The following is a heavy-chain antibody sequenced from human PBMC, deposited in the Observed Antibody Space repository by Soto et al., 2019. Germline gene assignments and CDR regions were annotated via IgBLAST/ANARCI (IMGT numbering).Heavy chain of an antibody. J-gene: IGHJ6*02. CDR1: GGTFSSYA. CDR3: ARPDTAMAIYYYYGMDV. V-gene: IGHV1-69*12. CDR2: IIPIFGTA. Sequence: QVQLVQSGADVKKPGSSVKVSCKASGGTFSSYAISWVRQAPGQGLEWMGGIIPIFGTANYAQKFQGRVTIYADESTSTAYMELSSLRSDDTAVYYCARPDTAMAIYYYYGMDVWGQGTTVTVSS. D-gene: IGHD5-18*01.